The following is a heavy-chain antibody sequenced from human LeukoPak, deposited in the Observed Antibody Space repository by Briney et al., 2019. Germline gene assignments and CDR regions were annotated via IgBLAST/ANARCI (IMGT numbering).Heavy chain of an antibody. V-gene: IGHV4-59*01. CDR1: GGSISSYY. CDR3: ARSYSSSSVSYGMDV. J-gene: IGHJ6*02. D-gene: IGHD6-6*01. CDR2: IYYSGST. Sequence: SETLSLTCTVSGGSISSYYWSWIRQPPGKGLEWIGYIYYSGSTNYNPSLKSRVTISVDTSKNQFSLKLSSMTAADTAVYYCARSYSSSSVSYGMDVWGQGTTVTVSS.